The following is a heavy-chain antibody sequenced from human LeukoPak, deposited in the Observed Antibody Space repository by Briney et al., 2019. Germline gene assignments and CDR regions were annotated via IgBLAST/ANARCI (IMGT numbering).Heavy chain of an antibody. CDR3: ATPRGGNGVDYFDY. CDR2: MNPNNGNT. V-gene: IGHV1-8*01. CDR1: GFTFTSYD. J-gene: IGHJ4*02. D-gene: IGHD4-23*01. Sequence: ASVKVSCKASGFTFTSYDINWVRQASGQGLEWMGWMNPNNGNTGYAQKFQGRVTMTRDTSISTAYMELRGLRSEDTAVYYRATPRGGNGVDYFDYWGQGTLVTVSS.